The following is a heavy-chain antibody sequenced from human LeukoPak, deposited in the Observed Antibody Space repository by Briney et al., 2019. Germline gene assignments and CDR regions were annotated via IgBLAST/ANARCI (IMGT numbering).Heavy chain of an antibody. Sequence: ASVKVSCKASDSIFTSHGICRLRQAPGQGLEWMGWISAYNGNTNYAQKLQGRVTMTTDTSTSTACMDQGRLRPDDTAVYYCARDRVAAAGIFDYWGQGTLVTVSS. CDR2: ISAYNGNT. J-gene: IGHJ4*02. V-gene: IGHV1-18*01. CDR3: ARDRVAAAGIFDY. D-gene: IGHD6-13*01. CDR1: DSIFTSHG.